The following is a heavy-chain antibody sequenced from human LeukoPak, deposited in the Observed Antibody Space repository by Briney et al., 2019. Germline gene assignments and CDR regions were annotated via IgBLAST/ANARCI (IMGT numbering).Heavy chain of an antibody. CDR2: ISTSGSDV. D-gene: IGHD6-13*01. CDR3: ARRTAAGPFDY. Sequence: GGSLRLSCAASGFAFRSYVVNWVRQAPGKGLEWVSSISTSGSDVNYADSAKGRFTVSRDNAKSSLYLEMNSLTAEDTAVYYCARRTAAGPFDYWGQGTLVTLSS. V-gene: IGHV3-21*01. CDR1: GFAFRSYV. J-gene: IGHJ4*02.